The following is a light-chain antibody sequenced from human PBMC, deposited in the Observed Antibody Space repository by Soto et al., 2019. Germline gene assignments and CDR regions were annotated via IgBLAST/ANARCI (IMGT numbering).Light chain of an antibody. Sequence: EIVLTQSPAALSVSAEERATLSCMASESVRHYVAWYQQKPAQAPSLLIYDASNRATGIPARFSGSGSGTDYTLTISSLEAEDFAVYYCQHRDNWSYIFGQGTKVDIK. CDR3: QHRDNWSYI. V-gene: IGKV3-11*01. CDR2: DAS. CDR1: ESVRHY. J-gene: IGKJ2*01.